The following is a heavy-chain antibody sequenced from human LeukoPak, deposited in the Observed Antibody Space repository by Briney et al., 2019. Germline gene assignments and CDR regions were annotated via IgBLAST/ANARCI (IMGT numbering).Heavy chain of an antibody. D-gene: IGHD2-15*01. V-gene: IGHV5-51*07. Sequence: GSALMISCKCSGYCFTTYWIWWVHQLRGKGLELMGIIYPADSDIIYSAYFQEQVTISVDKSVSTAYLQWNSLKASDTAIYYCARQEYCSGGSCYPWFDPWGQGTLVIVSS. CDR3: ARQEYCSGGSCYPWFDP. CDR2: IYPADSDI. CDR1: GYCFTTYW. J-gene: IGHJ5*02.